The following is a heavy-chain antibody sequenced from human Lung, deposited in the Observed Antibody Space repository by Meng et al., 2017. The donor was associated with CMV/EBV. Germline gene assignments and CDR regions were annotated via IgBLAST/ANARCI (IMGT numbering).Heavy chain of an antibody. D-gene: IGHD3-3*02. J-gene: IGHJ4*02. V-gene: IGHV5-51*01. CDR3: ARLRDHFQDH. CDR2: IYPGDSDA. Sequence: EXXKISWKGSGYSFTSYWIGWVRQMPGKGLEWMGIIYPGDSDARYSPSFQGQVTISADKSISTAYLQWSSLKASDTAMYYCARLRDHFQDHWGQGTLVTVSS. CDR1: GYSFTSYW.